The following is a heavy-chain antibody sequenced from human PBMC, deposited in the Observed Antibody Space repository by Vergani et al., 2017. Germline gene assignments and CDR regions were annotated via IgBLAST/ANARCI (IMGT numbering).Heavy chain of an antibody. Sequence: EVRLLESGGGLVQPGGSLRLSCAASGFTFNIYAMSWVRQAPGKGLEWVSTITYNGGRTYHADSVTGRFTISRDNFKNTLFLQLKTLRAEDTGVYYCAKDYNIMRALHYWGQGTLVAVSS. CDR2: ITYNGGRT. CDR3: AKDYNIMRALHY. J-gene: IGHJ4*02. V-gene: IGHV3-23*01. CDR1: GFTFNIYA. D-gene: IGHD1-14*01.